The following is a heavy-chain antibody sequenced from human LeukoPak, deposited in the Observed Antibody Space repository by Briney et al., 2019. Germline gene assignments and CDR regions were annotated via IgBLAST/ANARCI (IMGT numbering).Heavy chain of an antibody. V-gene: IGHV3-48*01. CDR2: ISSDSSTV. J-gene: IGHJ4*02. CDR3: ARDKTYSDFWL. Sequence: PGGSLRLSCAASGFTFSSCSMNWVRQAPGKGLEWISYISSDSSTVYFADSVKGRFTISRDNAKNSLYLQMNSLRAEDTAVYFCARDKTYSDFWLWGQGTLVTVSS. CDR1: GFTFSSCS. D-gene: IGHD3-3*01.